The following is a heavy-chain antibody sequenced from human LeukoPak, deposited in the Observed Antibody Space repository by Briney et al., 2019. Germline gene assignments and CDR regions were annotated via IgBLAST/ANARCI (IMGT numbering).Heavy chain of an antibody. CDR3: ARAEINDYNRY. CDR2: IYQSGST. Sequence: PSETLSLTCTVSGYSIRNGYNWGWIRLSPGKGLEWLGSIYQSGSTYYNPSLKSRVTLSIDTSKNQFSLKLTSVTAADTGLYYCARAEINDYNRYWGQGIPVIVSS. D-gene: IGHD4-11*01. V-gene: IGHV4-38-2*02. J-gene: IGHJ4*02. CDR1: GYSIRNGYN.